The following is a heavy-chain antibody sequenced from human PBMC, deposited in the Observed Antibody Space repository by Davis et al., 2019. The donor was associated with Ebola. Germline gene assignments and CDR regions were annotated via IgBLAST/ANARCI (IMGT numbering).Heavy chain of an antibody. CDR3: AKVKGIREKLYYFDY. J-gene: IGHJ4*02. D-gene: IGHD5-18*01. CDR1: GFRFGDYA. CDR2: ISWNSGSV. V-gene: IGHV3-9*01. Sequence: PGGSLRLSCAASGFRFGDYAMHWARQGPGKGVEWVSSISWNSGSVGYADSVKGRFTISRDNSKNTLYLQMNSLRAEDTAVYYCAKVKGIREKLYYFDYWGQGTLVTVSS.